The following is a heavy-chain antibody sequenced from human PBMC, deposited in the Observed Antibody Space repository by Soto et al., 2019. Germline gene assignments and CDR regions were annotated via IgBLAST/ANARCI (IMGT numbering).Heavy chain of an antibody. D-gene: IGHD1-26*01. CDR2: MSSDGSKI. J-gene: IGHJ4*02. CDR1: GFDFTYYA. Sequence: QVQLVESGGGAVQPGESLRLSCVASGFDFTYYAMHWVRQAPGKGLESVAAMSSDGSKIHHTDSVKGRFTISRDNSKNTLYLQMHSLRKEDTAVYFCANDEGVGGTRGLFDYWGQGTLVSVSS. CDR3: ANDEGVGGTRGLFDY. V-gene: IGHV3-30*18.